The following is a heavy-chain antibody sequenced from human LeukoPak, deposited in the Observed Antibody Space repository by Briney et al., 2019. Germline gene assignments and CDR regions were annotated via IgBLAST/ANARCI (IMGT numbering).Heavy chain of an antibody. V-gene: IGHV3-7*01. CDR1: GFACYW. Sequence: PGGSLRLSCAASGFACYWMTWVRQAPGKGLEWVANIKPDGSGKNYVDSVKGRFTISRDNAKNSLYLQMRGLRVEDTAVYYCSSQPAVLDLDCWGQGGLVTVSS. D-gene: IGHD2/OR15-2a*01. J-gene: IGHJ4*02. CDR2: IKPDGSGK. CDR3: SSQPAVLDLDC.